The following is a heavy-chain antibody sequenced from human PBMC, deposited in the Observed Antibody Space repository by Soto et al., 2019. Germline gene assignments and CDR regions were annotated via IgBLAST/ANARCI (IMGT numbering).Heavy chain of an antibody. J-gene: IGHJ4*02. CDR3: ARQTHPRSYGFGHYDPDGFEF. D-gene: IGHD4-17*01. CDR2: ISSSSTTI. V-gene: IGHV3-48*02. CDR1: VFTFSSHS. Sequence: PXGSLRLSCTSSVFTFSSHSMNCVRQAPGKGLEWVSYISSSSTTIYYADSVKGRFTISRDNVKNSLYLQMNSLRDEDTAVYYCARQTHPRSYGFGHYDPDGFEFWGQGTLVTVS.